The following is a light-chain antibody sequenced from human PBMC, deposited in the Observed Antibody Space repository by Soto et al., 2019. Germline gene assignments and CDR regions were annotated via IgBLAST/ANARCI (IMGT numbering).Light chain of an antibody. CDR3: QQYYSSPS. V-gene: IGKV4-1*01. CDR1: QSVLFTSNKKNF. Sequence: DIVMTQSPDSLAVSLGERATIKCKSSQSVLFTSNKKNFLAWYQQKPRQPPKLLISWASTRESGVPDRFSGSGSGTDFTLTISSLQAEDVAIYYCQQYYSSPSFGPVTKVDIK. CDR2: WAS. J-gene: IGKJ3*01.